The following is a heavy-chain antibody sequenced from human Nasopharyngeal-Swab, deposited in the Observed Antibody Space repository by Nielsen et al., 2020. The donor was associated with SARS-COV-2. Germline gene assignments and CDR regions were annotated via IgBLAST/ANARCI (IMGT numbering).Heavy chain of an antibody. CDR2: INHSGST. J-gene: IGHJ6*02. D-gene: IGHD6-19*01. V-gene: IGHV4-34*01. CDR3: ARWSVAQTPQPYGMDV. Sequence: SETLSLTCAVYGGSFSGYYWSWIRQPPGKGLEWIGEINHSGSTNYNPSLKSRVTISVDTSKNQLSLKLSSVTAADTAVYYCARWSVAQTPQPYGMDVWGQGTTVTVSS. CDR1: GGSFSGYY.